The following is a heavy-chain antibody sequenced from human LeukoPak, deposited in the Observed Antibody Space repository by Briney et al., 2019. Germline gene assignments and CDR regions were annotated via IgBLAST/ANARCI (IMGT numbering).Heavy chain of an antibody. CDR3: ARVEGGYYLDY. Sequence: PGGSLRLSCAASGFSVSVNYMSWVRQAPGKGLEWVSVIYSGGSTDYADSVKGRFTISRDNSKNTLYLQMNSLRAEDTAVYYCARVEGGYYLDYWGQGTLVTVSS. CDR1: GFSVSVNY. CDR2: IYSGGST. D-gene: IGHD6-13*01. V-gene: IGHV3-53*01. J-gene: IGHJ4*02.